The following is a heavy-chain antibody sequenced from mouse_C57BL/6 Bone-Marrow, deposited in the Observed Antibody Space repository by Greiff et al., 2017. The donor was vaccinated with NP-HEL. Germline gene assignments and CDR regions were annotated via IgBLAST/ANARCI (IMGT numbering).Heavy chain of an antibody. V-gene: IGHV2-2*01. CDR3: ARNWMDY. CDR1: GFSLTSYG. CDR2: IWSGGST. Sequence: QVQLQQSGPGLVQPSQSLSITCTASGFSLTSYGVHWVRQSPGKGLEWLGVIWSGGSTDYNAAFISRLSISKDKSKSQVFFKMNSLQADDTAIYYCARNWMDYWGQGTSVTVSS. J-gene: IGHJ4*01.